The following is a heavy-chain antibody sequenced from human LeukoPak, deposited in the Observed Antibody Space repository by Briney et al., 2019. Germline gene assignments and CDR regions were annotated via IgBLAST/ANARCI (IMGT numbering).Heavy chain of an antibody. V-gene: IGHV1-3*01. J-gene: IGHJ4*02. CDR2: INAGSGNT. CDR3: ARALPRSITVAGMNF. Sequence: ASVTVSCKASGYTFISYAMHWVRQAPGQRLEWMGWINAGSGNTKYSQKFQGRVTITRDTSASTAYMELSSLRSEDTAVYYCARALPRSITVAGMNFWGQGTLVTVSS. D-gene: IGHD6-19*01. CDR1: GYTFISYA.